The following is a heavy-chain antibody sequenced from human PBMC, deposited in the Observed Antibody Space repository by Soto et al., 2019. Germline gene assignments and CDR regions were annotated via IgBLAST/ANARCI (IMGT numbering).Heavy chain of an antibody. CDR2: ISSSSSYI. CDR3: ARAPGYCSGGSCYSGHHFDY. V-gene: IGHV3-21*01. Sequence: GSLRLSCAASGFTFSSYSMNWVRQAPGKGLKCVSSISSSSSYIYYADSVKGRFTISRDNAKNSLYLQMNSLRAEDTAVYYCARAPGYCSGGSCYSGHHFDYWGQGTLVTVSS. D-gene: IGHD2-15*01. CDR1: GFTFSSYS. J-gene: IGHJ4*02.